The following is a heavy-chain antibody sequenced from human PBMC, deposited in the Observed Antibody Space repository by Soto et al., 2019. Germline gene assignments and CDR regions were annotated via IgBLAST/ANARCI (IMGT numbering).Heavy chain of an antibody. V-gene: IGHV3-48*03. CDR2: INGRGTST. D-gene: IGHD6-19*01. Sequence: EVQLVESGGGLVQPGGSLRISCTASGFSLGDYEMNWVRQAPGQGLQWVSYINGRGTSTYYADSVEGRFTISRDNAKNSLFLQMSSLRVEDTGVYYCARDRGAVAAWCQGTQVTVSS. CDR3: ARDRGAVAA. CDR1: GFSLGDYE. J-gene: IGHJ5*02.